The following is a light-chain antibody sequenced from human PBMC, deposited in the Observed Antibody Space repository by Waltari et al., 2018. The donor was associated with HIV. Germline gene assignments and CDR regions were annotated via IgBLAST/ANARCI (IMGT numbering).Light chain of an antibody. CDR1: PSDAVSFDY. CDR3: GSYTATNSMM. Sequence: QSALTQPAYVSGSPVQSITLSFTGPPSDAVSFDYVSWYQQHPGQVPPLLIYEVSFRASGVSNRFSASKSGNTTSLTSSGLQAEDEAVYYCGSYTATNSMMFGGGTKLTVL. J-gene: IGLJ3*02. V-gene: IGLV2-14*01. CDR2: EVS.